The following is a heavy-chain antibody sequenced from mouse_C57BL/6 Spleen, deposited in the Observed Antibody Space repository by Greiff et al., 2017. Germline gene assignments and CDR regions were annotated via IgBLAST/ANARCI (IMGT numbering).Heavy chain of an antibody. J-gene: IGHJ4*01. CDR3: ARDDDGYYGGAMDY. CDR2: INYDGSST. CDR1: GFTFSDYY. D-gene: IGHD2-3*01. V-gene: IGHV5-16*01. Sequence: EVQVVESEGGLVQPGSSMKLSCTASGFTFSDYYMAWVRPVPEKGLEWVANINYDGSSTYYLDSLKSRFIISSDNAKKILYLQMSSLKSEDTATYYCARDDDGYYGGAMDYWGQGTSVTVSS.